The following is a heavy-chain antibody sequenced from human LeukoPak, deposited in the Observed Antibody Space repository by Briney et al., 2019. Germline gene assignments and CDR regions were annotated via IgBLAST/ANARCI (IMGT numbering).Heavy chain of an antibody. D-gene: IGHD3-22*01. J-gene: IGHJ3*02. V-gene: IGHV3-30*02. CDR2: IRYDGSNK. CDR1: GFTYSSYG. Sequence: GGSLRLSCAASGFTYSSYGMHWVRQAPGKGLEWVAFIRYDGSNKYYADSAKGRFTISRDNSKNTLYLQMNSLRAEDTSVYYCAKEKVVVIHHDAFDIWGQGTMVTVSS. CDR3: AKEKVVVIHHDAFDI.